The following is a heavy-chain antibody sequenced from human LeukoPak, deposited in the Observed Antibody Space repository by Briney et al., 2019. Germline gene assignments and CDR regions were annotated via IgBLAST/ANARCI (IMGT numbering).Heavy chain of an antibody. CDR2: IYNIGSS. J-gene: IGHJ4*02. Sequence: SETLSLTCTVSDASISSYSWSWIRQPPGKGLEWIGYIYNIGSSNYNPSLKSRVTISADTSKNQFSLKLNSVTAADTAVYYCARHSPSKVGFDYWGQGTLVAVYS. D-gene: IGHD1-26*01. CDR1: DASISSYS. CDR3: ARHSPSKVGFDY. V-gene: IGHV4-59*08.